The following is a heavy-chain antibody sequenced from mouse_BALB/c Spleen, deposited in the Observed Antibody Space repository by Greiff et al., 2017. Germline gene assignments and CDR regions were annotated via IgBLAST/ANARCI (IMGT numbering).Heavy chain of an antibody. CDR2: ISSGSSTI. V-gene: IGHV5-17*02. J-gene: IGHJ3*01. D-gene: IGHD1-2*01. CDR1: GFTFSSFG. Sequence: EVMLVESGGGLVQPGGSRKLSCAASGFTFSSFGMHWVRQAPEKGLEWVAYISSGSSTIYYADTVKGRFTISRDNPKNTLFLQMTSLRSEDTAMYYCARSEALLRLPSWFAYWGQGTLVTVSA. CDR3: ARSEALLRLPSWFAY.